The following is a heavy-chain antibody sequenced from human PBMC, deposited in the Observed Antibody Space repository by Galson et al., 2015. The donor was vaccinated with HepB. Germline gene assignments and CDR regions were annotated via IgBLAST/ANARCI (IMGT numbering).Heavy chain of an antibody. Sequence: SVKVSCKASGYTFTSYGISWVRQAPGQGLEWMGWISAYNGNTNYAQKLQGRVTMTTDTSTSTAYMELRSLRSGDTAVYYCASTAAAGPWAFFDYWGQGTLVTVSS. CDR1: GYTFTSYG. V-gene: IGHV1-18*04. CDR2: ISAYNGNT. D-gene: IGHD6-13*01. CDR3: ASTAAAGPWAFFDY. J-gene: IGHJ4*02.